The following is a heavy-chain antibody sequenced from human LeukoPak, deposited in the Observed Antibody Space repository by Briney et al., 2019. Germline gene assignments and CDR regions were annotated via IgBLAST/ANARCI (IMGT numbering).Heavy chain of an antibody. CDR1: GYTFTSYG. J-gene: IGHJ5*02. CDR3: VVVVVAATQFWFDP. D-gene: IGHD2-15*01. CDR2: ISAYSGST. V-gene: IGHV1-18*01. Sequence: ASVKVSCTASGYTFTSYGISWVRQAPGKGLEWMGWISAYSGSTNYAQKLQGRVTMTTDTSTSTAYMELRSLRSDDTAVYYCVVVVVAATQFWFDPWGQGTLVTVSS.